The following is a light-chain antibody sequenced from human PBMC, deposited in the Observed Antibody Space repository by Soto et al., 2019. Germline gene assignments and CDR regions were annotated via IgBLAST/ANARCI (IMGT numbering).Light chain of an antibody. CDR1: QSVSSSF. CDR3: QQYGSSPQT. Sequence: EVVLRQSPATLSLSLGERATLSCRASQSVSSSFLAWYQQKPGQAPRLLIYGASSRATGIPDRFSGSGSGTDFTLTISRLEPEDFAVYYCQQYGSSPQTFGQGTKV. V-gene: IGKV3-20*01. J-gene: IGKJ1*01. CDR2: GAS.